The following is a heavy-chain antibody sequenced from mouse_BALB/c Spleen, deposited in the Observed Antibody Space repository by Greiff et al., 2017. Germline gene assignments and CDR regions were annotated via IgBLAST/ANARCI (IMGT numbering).Heavy chain of an antibody. J-gene: IGHJ3*01. CDR2: IWAGGST. CDR1: GFSLTSYG. V-gene: IGHV2-9*02. D-gene: IGHD2-1*01. CDR3: ARDRGGNLAY. Sequence: QVQLKESGPGLVAPSQSLSITCTVSGFSLTSYGVHWVRQPPGKGLEWLGVIWAGGSTNYNSALMSRLSISKDNSKSQVFLKMNSLQTDDTAMYYCARDRGGNLAYWGQGTLVTVSA.